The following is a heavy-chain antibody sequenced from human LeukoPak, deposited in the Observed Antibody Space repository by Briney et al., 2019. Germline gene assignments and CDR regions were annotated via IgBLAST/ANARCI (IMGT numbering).Heavy chain of an antibody. D-gene: IGHD4-17*01. CDR1: GFTFSSYG. CDR2: IRNDGSNK. Sequence: GGSLRLSCAASGFTFSSYGMHWVRQAPGKGLEWVAFIRNDGSNKYYADSVKGRFTISRDNSKNTLYLQMNSLRAEDTAVYYCARVRGAYDYGEHWGQGTLVTVSS. CDR3: ARVRGAYDYGEH. J-gene: IGHJ4*02. V-gene: IGHV3-30*02.